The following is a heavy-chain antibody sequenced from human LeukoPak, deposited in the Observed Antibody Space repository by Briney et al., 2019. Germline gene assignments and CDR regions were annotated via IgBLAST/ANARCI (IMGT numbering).Heavy chain of an antibody. D-gene: IGHD2-15*01. Sequence: GGSLRLSCAASAFTFSNAWMSWVRQAPGKGLEWVGRIKSKTDGGTTDYAAPVKGRFTISRDDSKNTLYLQMNSLKTEDTAVYDCSGCSGGSCDTIDYWGQGTLVTVSS. CDR3: SGCSGGSCDTIDY. CDR1: AFTFSNAW. J-gene: IGHJ4*02. V-gene: IGHV3-15*01. CDR2: IKSKTDGGTT.